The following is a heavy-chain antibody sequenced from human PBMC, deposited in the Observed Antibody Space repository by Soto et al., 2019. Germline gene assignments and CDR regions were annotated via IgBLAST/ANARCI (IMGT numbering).Heavy chain of an antibody. CDR3: ARGKFTTGACDI. J-gene: IGHJ3*02. V-gene: IGHV1-8*01. CDR1: GYTFTSYD. CDR2: MNPNSGNT. D-gene: IGHD1-26*01. Sequence: ASVKVSCKASGYTFTSYDINWVRQATGQGLEWMGWMNPNSGNTGYAQKFQGRVTMTRNTSISTAYMELSSLRSEDTAVYYCARGKFTTGACDIWGQGTMVTVSS.